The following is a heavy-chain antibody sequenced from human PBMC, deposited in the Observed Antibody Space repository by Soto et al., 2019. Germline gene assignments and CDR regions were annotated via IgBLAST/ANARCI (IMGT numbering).Heavy chain of an antibody. J-gene: IGHJ6*03. CDR2: INHSGST. D-gene: IGHD4-4*01. V-gene: IGHV4-34*01. CDR3: ASLKGVYSNYLYYYYMDV. Sequence: PSETLSLTCAVYGGSFSGYYWTWIRQPPGKGLEWIGEINHSGSTNYNPSLKSRVTISVDTSKNQFSLKLSSVTAADTAVYYCASLKGVYSNYLYYYYMDVWGKGTTVTVSS. CDR1: GGSFSGYY.